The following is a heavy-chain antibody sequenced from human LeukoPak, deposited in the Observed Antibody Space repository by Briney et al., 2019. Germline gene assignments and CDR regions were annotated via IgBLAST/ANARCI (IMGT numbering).Heavy chain of an antibody. CDR1: GSTFSRHW. CDR3: ARDHIVVVPAAISGGFDY. CDR2: VKQDGSEE. D-gene: IGHD2-2*02. Sequence: TGGSLRLSCAASGSTFSRHWMSWVRQAPGKGLEWVANVKQDGSEEFYVDSVKGRFTISRDNAKNSLYLQMNSLRAEDTAVYYCARDHIVVVPAAISGGFDYWGQGTLVTVSS. J-gene: IGHJ4*02. V-gene: IGHV3-7*01.